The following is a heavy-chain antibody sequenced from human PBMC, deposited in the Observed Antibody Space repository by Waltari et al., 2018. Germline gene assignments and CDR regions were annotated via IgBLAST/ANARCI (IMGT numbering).Heavy chain of an antibody. CDR2: IIPIFGTA. D-gene: IGHD2-2*01. Sequence: QVQLVQSGAEVKKPGSSVKVSCKASGGTFRSYAISWVRPATGPGLEWMGGIIPIFGTANYAQKFQGRVTITADESTSTAYMELSSLRSEDTAVYYCARDNSEIVVVPAAIPHYYYYGMDVWGQGTTVTVSS. V-gene: IGHV1-69*01. CDR3: ARDNSEIVVVPAAIPHYYYYGMDV. CDR1: GGTFRSYA. J-gene: IGHJ6*02.